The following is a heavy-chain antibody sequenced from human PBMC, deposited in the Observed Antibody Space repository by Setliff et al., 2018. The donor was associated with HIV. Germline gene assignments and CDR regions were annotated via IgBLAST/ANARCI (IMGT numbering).Heavy chain of an antibody. V-gene: IGHV4-31*03. J-gene: IGHJ4*02. CDR1: GGSINNDIYF. Sequence: SETLSLTCTVSGGSINNDIYFWSWIRQYPGKGLEWIGYIYYSGSTYYNPSLKSRITISVDMSKNQFSLRLSSVTAADTAVYYCARSGSSSPYYFDYWGQGTLVTVSS. CDR3: ARSGSSSPYYFDY. D-gene: IGHD6-6*01. CDR2: IYYSGST.